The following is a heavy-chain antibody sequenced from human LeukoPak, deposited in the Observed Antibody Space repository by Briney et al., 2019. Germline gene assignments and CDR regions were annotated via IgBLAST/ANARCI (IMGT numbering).Heavy chain of an antibody. V-gene: IGHV3-23*01. Sequence: GGSLRLSCAASGFTFNSYAMSWVRQATGKGLEWVSSISGGGDNTYYADSVKGRFTISRDNSKNTLFLQMNSLRAEDTAVYYCARASYCSNGVCYLVEYWGQGTLVTVSS. CDR3: ARASYCSNGVCYLVEY. D-gene: IGHD2-8*01. J-gene: IGHJ4*02. CDR1: GFTFNSYA. CDR2: ISGGGDNT.